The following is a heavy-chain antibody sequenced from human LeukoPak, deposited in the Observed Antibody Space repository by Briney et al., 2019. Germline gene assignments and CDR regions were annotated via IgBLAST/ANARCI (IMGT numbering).Heavy chain of an antibody. J-gene: IGHJ4*02. CDR1: GITLNGNW. Sequence: VGSLRLACAASGITLNGNWMSWVRQAPRKWLEWVANIQEDGSVKYYVDSVKGRFSISRDNAKSALYPQMSSLRAEDTAVYYCARDVWTYSGEAFDYWGQGALVTVSS. V-gene: IGHV3-7*01. CDR3: ARDVWTYSGEAFDY. CDR2: IQEDGSVK. D-gene: IGHD5-12*01.